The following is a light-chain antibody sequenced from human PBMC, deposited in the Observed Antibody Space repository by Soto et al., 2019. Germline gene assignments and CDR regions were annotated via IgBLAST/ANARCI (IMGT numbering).Light chain of an antibody. CDR3: SSYTSSSTRSVV. CDR1: SNDVGGYNY. Sequence: QSALTQPASVSGSPGQSITISCTGTSNDVGGYNYVSWYQQHPGKAPKLMIYEVSNRPSGLSNRFSGSKSGNTASLTISGLQAEDEADYYCSSYTSSSTRSVVFGGGTKLTVL. J-gene: IGLJ2*01. CDR2: EVS. V-gene: IGLV2-14*01.